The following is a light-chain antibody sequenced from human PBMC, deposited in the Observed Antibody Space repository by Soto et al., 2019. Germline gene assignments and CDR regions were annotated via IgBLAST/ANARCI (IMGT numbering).Light chain of an antibody. V-gene: IGLV1-44*01. Sequence: QSVLAQPPSASGTPGQRVTISCSGSTSNVGSNLASWYQQLPGSAPKLLIYNDYERPSGVPDRFSGSKSGNTASLTVSGLQSEDEADYYCSSYAGNNIFVIFGGGTKVTVL. CDR3: SSYAGNNIFVI. J-gene: IGLJ2*01. CDR1: TSNVGSNL. CDR2: NDY.